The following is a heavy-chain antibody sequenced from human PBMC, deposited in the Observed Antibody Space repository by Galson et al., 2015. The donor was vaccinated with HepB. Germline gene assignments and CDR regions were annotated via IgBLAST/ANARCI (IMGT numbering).Heavy chain of an antibody. V-gene: IGHV1-69*06. CDR1: GGTFSSYA. D-gene: IGHD7-27*01. CDR2: IIPIFGTA. Sequence: SVKVSCKASGGTFSSYAISWVRQAPGQGLEWMGGIIPIFGTANYAQKFQGRVTITADKSTSTAYMELSSLRSEDTAVYYCARVWQELGAPWFDPWGRGTLVTVSS. J-gene: IGHJ5*02. CDR3: ARVWQELGAPWFDP.